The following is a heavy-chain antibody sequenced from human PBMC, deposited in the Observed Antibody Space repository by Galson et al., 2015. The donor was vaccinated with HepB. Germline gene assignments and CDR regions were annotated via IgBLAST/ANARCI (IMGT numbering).Heavy chain of an antibody. D-gene: IGHD1-14*01. Sequence: SLRLSCATSGFTFSSYSMNWVRQALGKGLEWVSSISSAGSFTYYADSVKGRFTISRDNAEISLYLQMNSLRAEDTAVYYCATDLAGVAYKTGGSDYWGQGTLVTVSS. CDR2: ISSAGSFT. CDR1: GFTFSSYS. CDR3: ATDLAGVAYKTGGSDY. J-gene: IGHJ4*02. V-gene: IGHV3-21*01.